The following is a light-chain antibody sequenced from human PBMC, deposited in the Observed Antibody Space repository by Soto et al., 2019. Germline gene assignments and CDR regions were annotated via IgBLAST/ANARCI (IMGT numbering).Light chain of an antibody. J-gene: IGLJ1*01. Sequence: ALTQPASVSGSPGQSITISCTGTSSDVGNYNLVSWYQQHPGKAPKLMIYEGSKRPSGVSNRFSGSKSGNTASLTISILQAEDEADYYCCSYAGSSTDVFGTGTKVTVL. CDR2: EGS. V-gene: IGLV2-23*01. CDR3: CSYAGSSTDV. CDR1: SSDVGNYNL.